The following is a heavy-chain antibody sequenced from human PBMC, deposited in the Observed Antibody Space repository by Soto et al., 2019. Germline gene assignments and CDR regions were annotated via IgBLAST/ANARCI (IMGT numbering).Heavy chain of an antibody. V-gene: IGHV4-4*02. D-gene: IGHD2-15*01. CDR2: IYHGGST. CDR1: GGSISSSNW. Sequence: QVQLQESGPGLVKPSGTLSLTCAVSGGSISSSNWWSWVRQPPGKGPEWIGEIYHGGSTNYNPSLKRRVTISVDKSKNQFALKLSSVTAADTAVYYCARGEVVVVAALTHWGQGTLVTVSS. J-gene: IGHJ4*02. CDR3: ARGEVVVVAALTH.